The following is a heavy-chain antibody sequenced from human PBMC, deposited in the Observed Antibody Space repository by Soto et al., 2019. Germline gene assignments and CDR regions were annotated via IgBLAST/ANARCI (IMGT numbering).Heavy chain of an antibody. CDR2: IIPIFGTA. J-gene: IGHJ6*02. D-gene: IGHD6-19*01. CDR1: RVAFSKFI. V-gene: IGHV1-69*13. Sequence: SVKVSCKASRVAFSKFIVTWVRQAPGLGLEWVGGIIPIFGTANYAQKFQGRVTITADESTSTSYMEVNNLRSEDTAVYYCAKVRYSSPMGYYYGMDVWGQGTTVTV. CDR3: AKVRYSSPMGYYYGMDV.